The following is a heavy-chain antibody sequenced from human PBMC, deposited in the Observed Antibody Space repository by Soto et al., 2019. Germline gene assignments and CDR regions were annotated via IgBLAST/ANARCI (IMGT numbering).Heavy chain of an antibody. Sequence: QVQLQASGPGLVKPSETLSLSCTVSGDSISSYYWSWVRQPPGKGLEWIGYIYDSGSTNYSPSLKSRVTISVDASKNQLSLNLSSVTAADTAVYYCARDRGWDILTGPAHFLDVWGQGTTVTVSS. J-gene: IGHJ6*02. V-gene: IGHV4-59*01. CDR2: IYDSGST. CDR3: ARDRGWDILTGPAHFLDV. D-gene: IGHD3-9*01. CDR1: GDSISSYY.